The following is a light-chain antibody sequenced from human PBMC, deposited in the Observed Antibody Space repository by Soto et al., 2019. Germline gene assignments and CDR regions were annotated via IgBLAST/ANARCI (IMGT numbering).Light chain of an antibody. J-gene: IGKJ5*01. CDR2: EAS. CDR3: HQYNNWPKT. CDR1: QSVSSN. Sequence: EVVVTQSPATLSVSPGERATLSCRASQSVSSNLAWYQQKPGQAPRLLIYEASTRAPGISARFSGSGSGTEFTLTISSLQSEDFAVYYCHQYNNWPKTFGQGTRLEIK. V-gene: IGKV3-15*01.